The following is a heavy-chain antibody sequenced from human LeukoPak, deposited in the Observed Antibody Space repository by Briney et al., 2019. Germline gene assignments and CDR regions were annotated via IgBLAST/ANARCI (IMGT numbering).Heavy chain of an antibody. Sequence: GGSLRLSCAASGFTFSSYAMSWVRQAPGKGLEWVSAISGSGGSTYYADSVKGRFTISRDNSKNTLYLQMNSLRAEDTAVYSCTRDPGFYYMDVWDKGTTVIVSS. CDR3: TRDPGFYYMDV. CDR2: ISGSGGST. V-gene: IGHV3-23*01. J-gene: IGHJ6*03. CDR1: GFTFSSYA.